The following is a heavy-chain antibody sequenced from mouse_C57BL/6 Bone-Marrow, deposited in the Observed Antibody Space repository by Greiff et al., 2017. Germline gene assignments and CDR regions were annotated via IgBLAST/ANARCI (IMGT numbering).Heavy chain of an antibody. J-gene: IGHJ4*01. V-gene: IGHV2-5*01. CDR3: AKRDYSNPYAMDY. Sequence: VKLMESGPGLVQPSQSLSITCTVPGFSLTSYGVHWVRQSPGKGLEWLGVIWRGGSTDYNAAFMSRLSITKDNSKSQVLFKMNSLQADDTAIYYSAKRDYSNPYAMDYWGQGTSVTVSS. CDR1: GFSLTSYG. D-gene: IGHD2-5*01. CDR2: IWRGGST.